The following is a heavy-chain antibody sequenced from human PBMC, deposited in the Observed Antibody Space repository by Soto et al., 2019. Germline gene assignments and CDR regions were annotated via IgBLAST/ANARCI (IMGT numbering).Heavy chain of an antibody. CDR3: AKKSVLMVYATPNHFDY. CDR2: ISGSGGST. V-gene: IGHV3-23*01. Sequence: GGSLRLSCAASGFTFSSYAMSWVRQAPGKGLEWVSAISGSGGSTYYADSVKGRFTISRDNSKNTLYLQMNSLRAEDTAVYYCAKKSVLMVYATPNHFDYWGQGTLVTVSS. J-gene: IGHJ4*02. CDR1: GFTFSSYA. D-gene: IGHD2-8*01.